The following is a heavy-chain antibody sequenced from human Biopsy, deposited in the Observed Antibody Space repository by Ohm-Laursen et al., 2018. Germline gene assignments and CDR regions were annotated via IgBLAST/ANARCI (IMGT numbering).Heavy chain of an antibody. CDR1: GDSFTSYA. V-gene: IGHV1-69*10. J-gene: IGHJ5*02. D-gene: IGHD1-26*01. CDR3: ARGEGSSWFDP. CDR2: IIPIPNVA. Sequence: SVKVSCKASGDSFTSYAIGWVRQAPRQGLEWMGGIIPIPNVATYAQKFQGRITITADEYTSTAYMELSSLTSDDTAVYFCARGEGSSWFDPWGHGTLVTVSS.